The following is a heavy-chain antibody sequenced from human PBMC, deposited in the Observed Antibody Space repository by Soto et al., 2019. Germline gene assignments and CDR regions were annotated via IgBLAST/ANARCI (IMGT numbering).Heavy chain of an antibody. D-gene: IGHD2-8*01. J-gene: IGHJ5*02. CDR2: ITISGNYI. CDR3: AKVGVLRTNFRWFDL. V-gene: IGHV3-21*01. Sequence: EGQLVESGGGLVKPGGSLRLSCAASGFAFQTYTMEWLRQPPGKGLEWVSSITISGNYIYYADSVKGRFTIPRDNGRNSVYLQMNSLRAEDTAVYYCAKVGVLRTNFRWFDLWGQGTLVTVSS. CDR1: GFAFQTYT.